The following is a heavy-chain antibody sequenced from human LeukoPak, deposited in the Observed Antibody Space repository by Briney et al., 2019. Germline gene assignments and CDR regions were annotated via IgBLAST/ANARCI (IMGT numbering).Heavy chain of an antibody. CDR3: AKISDFWSDTY. CDR2: IRYDGSNK. J-gene: IGHJ4*02. CDR1: GFTFSSYG. V-gene: IGHV3-30*02. D-gene: IGHD3-3*01. Sequence: PGGSLRLSCAASGFTFSSYGMHWVRQAPGKGLEWVAFIRYDGSNKYYADSVKGRFTISRDNSKNTLYLQMNRLRAEDTAVYYCAKISDFWSDTYWGQGTLVTVSS.